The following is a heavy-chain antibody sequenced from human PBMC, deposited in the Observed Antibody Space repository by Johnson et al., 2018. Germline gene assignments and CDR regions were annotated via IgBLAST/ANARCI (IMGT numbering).Heavy chain of an antibody. V-gene: IGHV3-7*01. CDR1: GFTFSDHW. CDR3: ARSSYGALEG. Sequence: VQLQESGGGLVQPGGSLTLSCAASGFTFSDHWMSWVRQAPGKGLAWVANMKQDGSDSYYVDSVKGRFTISRDNAKNALYLQMNSMRAEDPAVYYCARSSYGALEGGGQGTMVTGSS. J-gene: IGHJ3*01. D-gene: IGHD4-17*01. CDR2: MKQDGSDS.